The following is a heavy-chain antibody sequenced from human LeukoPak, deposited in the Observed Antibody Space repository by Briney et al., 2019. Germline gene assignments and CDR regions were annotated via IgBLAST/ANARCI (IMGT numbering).Heavy chain of an antibody. D-gene: IGHD6-13*01. Sequence: PSETLSLTCAVYVGSFSGYSWSWIRQPPGKGLEWIGYIYYSGSTNYNPSLKSRVTISVDTSKNQFSLKLSSVTAADTAVYYCAGSIAAADSWFDPWGQGTLVTVSS. V-gene: IGHV4-59*01. CDR3: AGSIAAADSWFDP. CDR1: VGSFSGYS. J-gene: IGHJ5*02. CDR2: IYYSGST.